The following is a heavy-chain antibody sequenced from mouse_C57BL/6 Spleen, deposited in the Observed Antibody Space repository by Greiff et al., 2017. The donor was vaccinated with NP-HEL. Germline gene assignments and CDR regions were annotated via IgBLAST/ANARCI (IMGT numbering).Heavy chain of an antibody. V-gene: IGHV1-72*01. CDR1: GYTFTSYW. D-gene: IGHD3-2*02. CDR2: IDPNSGGT. CDR3: ARGTLSGQAWFAY. Sequence: QVQLQQPGAELVKPGASVKLSCKASGYTFTSYWMHWVKQRPGRGLEGIGRIDPNSGGTKYNAKFKSKATLTVDKPSSTAYMQLSSLTSEDSAVYYCARGTLSGQAWFAYWGQGTLVTVSA. J-gene: IGHJ3*01.